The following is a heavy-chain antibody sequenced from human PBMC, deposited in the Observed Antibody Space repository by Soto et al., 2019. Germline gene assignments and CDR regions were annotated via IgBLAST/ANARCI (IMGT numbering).Heavy chain of an antibody. D-gene: IGHD2-8*01. Sequence: EVQLLESGGGLVQPGESLTLSCAGSGITLSKYGMNWVRQAPGKGLEWVSIISDSDFGTSYADAVKGRFTISRDNSKNTLYLELISLRVEATAPYYCASSSIDCTNANCYPTGDDFWGQGTLGTVSS. CDR3: ASSSIDCTNANCYPTGDDF. CDR2: ISDSDFGT. V-gene: IGHV3-23*01. CDR1: GITLSKYG. J-gene: IGHJ4*02.